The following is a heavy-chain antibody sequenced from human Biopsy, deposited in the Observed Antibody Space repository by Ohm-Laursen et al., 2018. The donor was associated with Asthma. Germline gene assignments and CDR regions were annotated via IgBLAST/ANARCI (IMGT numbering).Heavy chain of an antibody. V-gene: IGHV3-66*01. CDR3: ARGSSSRLSQWELLVSGGKRAHSYYGMDV. D-gene: IGHD1-26*01. CDR1: GFTFKAYG. J-gene: IGHJ6*02. Sequence: SLRLSCTASGFTFKAYGIHWVRQAPGKGLEWVSVIYSGGTSHTADSVRGRFTISRDFSKNTLHLQMHSLRVEDTAVYYCARGSSSRLSQWELLVSGGKRAHSYYGMDVWGQGTTVTVSS. CDR2: IYSGGTS.